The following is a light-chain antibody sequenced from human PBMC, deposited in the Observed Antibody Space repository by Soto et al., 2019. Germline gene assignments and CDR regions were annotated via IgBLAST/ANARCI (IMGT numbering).Light chain of an antibody. V-gene: IGLV2-8*01. CDR3: SSYAGSNNPPYV. CDR1: SSDVGGYNY. J-gene: IGLJ1*01. CDR2: EVS. Sequence: QSALTQPPSASGSSGQSVTISCTGTSSDVGGYNYVSWYQQHPGKAPKLMFYEVSKRPSGVPDRFSGSKSGNTASLTVSGLQAEDEADYYCSSYAGSNNPPYVFGTGTKVTVL.